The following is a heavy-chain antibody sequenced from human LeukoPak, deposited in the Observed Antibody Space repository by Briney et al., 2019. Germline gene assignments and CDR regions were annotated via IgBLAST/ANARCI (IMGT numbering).Heavy chain of an antibody. V-gene: IGHV1-69*01. CDR2: IIPIFGTA. J-gene: IGHJ4*02. CDR1: GGTFSSYA. D-gene: IGHD5-12*01. Sequence: GSSVKVSCKASGGTFSSYAISWVRQAPGQGLEWMGGIIPIFGTANYAQKFQGRVTITADESTSTAYMELSSLRSEDTAVYYCASTIRGYSGYAQGDYWGQGTLVTVSS. CDR3: ASTIRGYSGYAQGDY.